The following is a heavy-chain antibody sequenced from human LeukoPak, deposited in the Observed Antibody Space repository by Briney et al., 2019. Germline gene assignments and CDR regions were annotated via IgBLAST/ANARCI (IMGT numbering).Heavy chain of an antibody. CDR1: GFTFSSYA. D-gene: IGHD4-23*01. Sequence: GRSLRLSCAASGFTFSSYAMHWVRQAPGEGLEWVAVISYDGSNKYYADSVKGRFTISRDNSKNTLYLQMNSLRAEDTAVYYCARALTTVVISDYWGQGTLVTVSS. CDR3: ARALTTVVISDY. V-gene: IGHV3-30*04. J-gene: IGHJ4*02. CDR2: ISYDGSNK.